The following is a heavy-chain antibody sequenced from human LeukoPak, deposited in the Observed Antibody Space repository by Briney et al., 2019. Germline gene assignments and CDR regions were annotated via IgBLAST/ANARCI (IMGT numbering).Heavy chain of an antibody. J-gene: IGHJ5*02. V-gene: IGHV4-34*09. CDR2: INHSGIT. Sequence: PSETLSLTCSVYGGSFIDYSWSWIRQPPGKGLEWIGEINHSGITNYNPSLESRVTISVDTSKNQFSLKLSSVTAADTAVYYCARDRDSSGQGWFDPWGQGTLVTVSS. CDR3: ARDRDSSGQGWFDP. CDR1: GGSFIDYS. D-gene: IGHD3-22*01.